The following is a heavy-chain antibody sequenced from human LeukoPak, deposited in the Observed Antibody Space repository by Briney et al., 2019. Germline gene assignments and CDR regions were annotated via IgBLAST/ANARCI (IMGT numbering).Heavy chain of an antibody. V-gene: IGHV1-18*01. CDR1: GYTFTSYG. J-gene: IGHJ3*02. D-gene: IGHD4-17*01. CDR3: ARGQGEGDYLPVAFDI. Sequence: ASVKVSCKASGYTFTSYGISWVRQAPGQGPEWMGWISAYSTYNGNTNYAQKFQGRVTMTTDTSTSTAYMELRSLRSEDTAVYYCARGQGEGDYLPVAFDIWGQGTMVTVSS. CDR2: ISAYSTYNGNT.